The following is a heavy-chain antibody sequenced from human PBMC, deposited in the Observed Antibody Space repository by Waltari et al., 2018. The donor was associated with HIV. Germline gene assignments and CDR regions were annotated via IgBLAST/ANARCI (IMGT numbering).Heavy chain of an antibody. V-gene: IGHV4-59*01. J-gene: IGHJ2*01. Sequence: QVQLQESGPGLVKPSETLSLTCTVSGGSISSYYWSWIRQPPGKGLEWIGYIYYSGSTNYNPSLKSRVTISVDTSKNQFSLKLSSVTAADTAVYYCARDQAVTTGWYFDLWGRGTLVTVSS. CDR2: IYYSGST. CDR3: ARDQAVTTGWYFDL. D-gene: IGHD4-17*01. CDR1: GGSISSYY.